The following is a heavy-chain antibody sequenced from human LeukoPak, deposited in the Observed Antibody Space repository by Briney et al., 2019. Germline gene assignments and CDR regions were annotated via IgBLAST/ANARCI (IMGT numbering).Heavy chain of an antibody. CDR3: ARSVVPAALDSNWFDP. D-gene: IGHD2-2*01. Sequence: SETLSLTCTVSGGSLSSYYWSWIRQPPGKGLEWIGYIYYSGSTNYNPSLKSRVTISVDTSTNQFSLKLSSVTAADTAVYYCARSVVPAALDSNWFDPWGQGTLVTDSS. V-gene: IGHV4-59*01. CDR1: GGSLSSYY. CDR2: IYYSGST. J-gene: IGHJ5*02.